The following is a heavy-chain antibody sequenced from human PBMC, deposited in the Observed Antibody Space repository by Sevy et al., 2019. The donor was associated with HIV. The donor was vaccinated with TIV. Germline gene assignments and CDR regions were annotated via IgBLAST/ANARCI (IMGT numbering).Heavy chain of an antibody. CDR3: AATREYYYGNSAYFDY. D-gene: IGHD3-22*01. CDR2: FDPEDGER. Sequence: ASVKVSCKVSGYTLTKLSMHWVRQAPGKGLEWMGSFDPEDGERIYAQNFQGRVTMSGDTSTDTAYMDLSSLRSDDTAVYFCAATREYYYGNSAYFDYWGQGTLVTVSS. J-gene: IGHJ4*02. V-gene: IGHV1-24*01. CDR1: GYTLTKLS.